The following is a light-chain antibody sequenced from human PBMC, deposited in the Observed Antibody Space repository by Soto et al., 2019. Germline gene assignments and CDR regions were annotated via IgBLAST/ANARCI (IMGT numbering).Light chain of an antibody. CDR3: CSYTGITTYYV. Sequence: QSALTQPASVSGSPGQSITISCTGTSSDVGSYNLVSWYQQHPGEAPKLMIYGGTKRHSGVSNRFSGSKSGNTASLTISGLHAEDEAYYYCCSYTGITTYYVFGTG. CDR2: GGT. CDR1: SSDVGSYNL. J-gene: IGLJ1*01. V-gene: IGLV2-23*01.